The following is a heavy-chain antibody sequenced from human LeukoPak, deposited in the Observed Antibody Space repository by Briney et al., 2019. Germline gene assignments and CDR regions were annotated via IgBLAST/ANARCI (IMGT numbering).Heavy chain of an antibody. Sequence: SETLSLTCAVYGGSFSGYYWSWIRQPPGKGLEGTGEINHSGSTNYNPSLKSRVTISVDTSKNQFSLKLSSVTAADTAVYYCARVRRFMYYYYYMDVWGKGTTVTVSS. CDR2: INHSGST. CDR1: GGSFSGYY. V-gene: IGHV4-34*01. D-gene: IGHD3-3*01. J-gene: IGHJ6*03. CDR3: ARVRRFMYYYYYMDV.